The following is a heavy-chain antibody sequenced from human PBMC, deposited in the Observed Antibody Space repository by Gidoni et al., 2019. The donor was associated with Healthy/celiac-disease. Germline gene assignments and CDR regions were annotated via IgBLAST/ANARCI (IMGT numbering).Heavy chain of an antibody. CDR3: ARGKSSSGWYRSTNYYYYGMDV. V-gene: IGHV3-48*02. D-gene: IGHD6-19*01. CDR1: GFTFSSYS. CDR2: ISSSSSTI. Sequence: EVQLVESGGGLVQPGGSLRLSCAASGFTFSSYSMTWVRQAPGKGLEWVSYISSSSSTIYYADSVKGRFTISRDNAKNSLYLQMNSLRDEDTAVYYCARGKSSSGWYRSTNYYYYGMDVWGQGTTVTVSS. J-gene: IGHJ6*02.